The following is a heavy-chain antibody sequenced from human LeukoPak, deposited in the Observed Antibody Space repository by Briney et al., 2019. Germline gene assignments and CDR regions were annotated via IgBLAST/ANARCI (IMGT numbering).Heavy chain of an antibody. CDR3: ARLGGVVLYYYYYMDV. CDR1: GYTFTSYG. J-gene: IGHJ6*03. CDR2: ISAYNGNT. D-gene: IGHD3-3*01. V-gene: IGHV1-18*01. Sequence: ASVKVSCKASGYTFTSYGISWVRQAPGQGLEWMGWISAYNGNTNYAQKLQGRITMTTDTSTSTAYMELRSLRSDDTAVYYCARLGGVVLYYYYYMDVWGKGTTVTVSS.